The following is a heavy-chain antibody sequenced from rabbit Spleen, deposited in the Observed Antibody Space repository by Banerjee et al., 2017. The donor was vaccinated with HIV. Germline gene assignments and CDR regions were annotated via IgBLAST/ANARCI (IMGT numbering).Heavy chain of an antibody. V-gene: IGHV1S45*01. J-gene: IGHJ4*01. CDR2: IYISSGNT. D-gene: IGHD1-1*01. Sequence: QEQLEESGGDLVKPEGSLTLTCKASGFSFSSSYYMCWVRQAPGKGLEWIACIYISSGNTYYASWAKGRFTISKTSSTTVTLQMISLTAADTATYFCGRDSTDSSLHFNLWGPGTLVTVS. CDR1: GFSFSSSYY. CDR3: GRDSTDSSLHFNL.